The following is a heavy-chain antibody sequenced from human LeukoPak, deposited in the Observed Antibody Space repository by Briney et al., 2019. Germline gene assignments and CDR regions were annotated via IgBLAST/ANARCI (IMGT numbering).Heavy chain of an antibody. CDR3: AKDVVGAINYFDY. J-gene: IGHJ4*02. CDR2: ISGSGGST. Sequence: PGGSLRLSCAASGFTFSSYAMSRVRQAARKGLEWVSGISGSGGSTYYADSVKGRFTISRDNSKNTLYLQMNSLRAEDTAVYYCAKDVVGAINYFDYWGQGTLVTVSS. D-gene: IGHD1-26*01. V-gene: IGHV3-23*01. CDR1: GFTFSSYA.